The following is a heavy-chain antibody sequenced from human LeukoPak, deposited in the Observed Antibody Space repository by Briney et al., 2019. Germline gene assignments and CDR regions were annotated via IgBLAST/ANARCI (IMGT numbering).Heavy chain of an antibody. D-gene: IGHD3-10*01. CDR3: ARAVITMVRGVIINFDY. V-gene: IGHV3-11*05. J-gene: IGHJ4*02. CDR2: ISSSSSYT. Sequence: PGGSLKLSCAASGFTFSDYYMSWIRQAPGKGLEWVSYISSSSSYTNYADSVKGRFTISRDNAKNSLYLQMNSLRAEDTAVYYCARAVITMVRGVIINFDYWGQGTLVTVSS. CDR1: GFTFSDYY.